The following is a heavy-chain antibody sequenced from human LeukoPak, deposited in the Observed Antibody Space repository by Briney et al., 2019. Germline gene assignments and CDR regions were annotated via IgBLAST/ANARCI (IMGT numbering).Heavy chain of an antibody. J-gene: IGHJ3*02. D-gene: IGHD5-18*01. V-gene: IGHV4-39*01. CDR1: GGSISSSSYY. Sequence: SETLSLTCTVSGGSISSSSYYWGWIRQPPGKGLEWIGGIYYSGSTYYNPSLKSRVTISVDTSKNQFSLKLSSVTAADTAVYYCARHPRVYSSGAFDIWGQGTMVTVSS. CDR3: ARHPRVYSSGAFDI. CDR2: IYYSGST.